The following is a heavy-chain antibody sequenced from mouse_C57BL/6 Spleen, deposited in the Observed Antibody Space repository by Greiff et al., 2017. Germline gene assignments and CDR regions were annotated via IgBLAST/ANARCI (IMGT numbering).Heavy chain of an antibody. Sequence: QVQLKQPGAELVKPGASVKLSCKASGYTFTSYWMHWVKQRPGQGLEWIGMIHPNSGSTNYNEKFKSKATLTVDKSSSTAYMQLSSLTSEDSAVYYCARAYYGSSPWFAYWGQGTLVTVSA. CDR2: IHPNSGST. CDR3: ARAYYGSSPWFAY. CDR1: GYTFTSYW. J-gene: IGHJ3*01. V-gene: IGHV1-64*01. D-gene: IGHD1-1*01.